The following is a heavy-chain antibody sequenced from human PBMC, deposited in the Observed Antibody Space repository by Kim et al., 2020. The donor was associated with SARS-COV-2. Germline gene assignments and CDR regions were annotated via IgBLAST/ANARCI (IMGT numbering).Heavy chain of an antibody. V-gene: IGHV1-18*01. D-gene: IGHD3-9*01. Sequence: GNTESARKFQDRVTMTTDASTTTAYLELRSLRSDDTAVYYCARVDYLTLTHWGQGTLVTVSS. CDR3: ARVDYLTLTH. CDR2: GNT. J-gene: IGHJ4*02.